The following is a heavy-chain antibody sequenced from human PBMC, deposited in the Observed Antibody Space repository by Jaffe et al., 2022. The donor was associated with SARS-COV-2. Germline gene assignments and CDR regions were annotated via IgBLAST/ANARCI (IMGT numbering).Heavy chain of an antibody. J-gene: IGHJ4*02. CDR1: GYTFTNYD. CDR2: MNPNSGNT. Sequence: QVQLVQSGAEVKEPGASVKVSCEASGYTFTNYDIYWVRQATGQGLEWMGWMNPNSGNTGYVQKFQGRVAMTRDASISTAYMELYSLRSDDTAVYYCARKGVAVPGPYYSDYWGQGTLVAVSS. V-gene: IGHV1-8*01. D-gene: IGHD6-19*01. CDR3: ARKGVAVPGPYYSDY.